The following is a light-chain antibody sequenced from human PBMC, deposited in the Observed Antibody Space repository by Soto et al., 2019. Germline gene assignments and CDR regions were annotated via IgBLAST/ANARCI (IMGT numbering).Light chain of an antibody. CDR2: DVS. V-gene: IGLV2-11*01. CDR3: CSFAGTYTYGV. J-gene: IGLJ3*02. Sequence: QSALTQPRSVSGSPGQSVTISCTGTSSDVGGYNYVSWYQQYPGEAPKLMIYDVSKRPSGVPDRFSGSKSGNTASLTISGLQAEDEADYYCCSFAGTYTYGVFGGGTKLTVL. CDR1: SSDVGGYNY.